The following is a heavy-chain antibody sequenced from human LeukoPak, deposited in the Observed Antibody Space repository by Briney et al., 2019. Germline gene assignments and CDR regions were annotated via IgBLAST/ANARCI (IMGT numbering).Heavy chain of an antibody. CDR1: GYTVTELP. D-gene: IGHD1-26*01. Sequence: ASVKVSCKVSGYTVTELPMHWVRQAPGKGLEWMGGFDPEDGETIDAQKYQGRVTMTEDTSTDTAYMELSSVRSEDTAVYYCATRVGASGHYGMDVWGQGTTITVSS. CDR2: FDPEDGET. J-gene: IGHJ6*02. V-gene: IGHV1-24*01. CDR3: ATRVGASGHYGMDV.